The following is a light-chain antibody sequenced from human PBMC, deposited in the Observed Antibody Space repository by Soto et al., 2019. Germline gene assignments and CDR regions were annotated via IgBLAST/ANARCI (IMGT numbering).Light chain of an antibody. CDR1: QSVSSNY. CDR2: GAS. CDR3: QQYGSLSWT. Sequence: DIVLTQSPGTLSLSPGERATLSCRASQSVSSNYLAWYQQKPGQAPRLLIHGASTRATGVPDRFSGSGSGTDCTLTISRLVPEDFAVYHCQQYGSLSWTFGQGTKVDIK. V-gene: IGKV3-20*01. J-gene: IGKJ1*01.